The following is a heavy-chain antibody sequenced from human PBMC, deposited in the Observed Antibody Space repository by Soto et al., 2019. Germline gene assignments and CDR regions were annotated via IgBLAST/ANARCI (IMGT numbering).Heavy chain of an antibody. J-gene: IGHJ4*02. V-gene: IGHV4-30-4*01. CDR2: IYYTGST. Sequence: QVQLQESGPGLVKPSQTLSLTCTVSGGSISSGDYYWSWIRQPPGKGLEWIGYIYYTGSTYYNPSLKSRVTISVATSKNRFSLKLSSVTAADTAVYYCARESTVTTYFDYWGQGTLVTVSS. D-gene: IGHD1-1*01. CDR3: ARESTVTTYFDY. CDR1: GGSISSGDYY.